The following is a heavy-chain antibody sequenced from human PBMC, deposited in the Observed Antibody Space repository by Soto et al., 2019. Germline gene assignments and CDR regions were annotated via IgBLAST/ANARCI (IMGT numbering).Heavy chain of an antibody. CDR3: ARRGIAACPSHSYFDL. CDR2: ISSSGSTI. D-gene: IGHD6-6*01. Sequence: QVQLVESGGGLVKPGGSLRLSCAASGFTFSDYYMSWIRQAPGKGLEWVSYISSSGSTIYYADSVKGRFTISRDNAKNSLYREINSRRAEDTAVYYCARRGIAACPSHSYFDLWGRGTLVTVSS. V-gene: IGHV3-11*01. CDR1: GFTFSDYY. J-gene: IGHJ2*01.